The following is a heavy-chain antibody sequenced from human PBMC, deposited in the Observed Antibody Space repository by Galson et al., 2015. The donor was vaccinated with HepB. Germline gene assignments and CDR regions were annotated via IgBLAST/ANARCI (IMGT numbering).Heavy chain of an antibody. CDR3: ARGSAWIAAAGTLDY. CDR2: INRDGSRT. J-gene: IGHJ4*02. D-gene: IGHD6-13*01. Sequence: SLRLSCAASGFTFSSYWMHWVRQAPGKGLEWVSRINRDGSRTTYADSVKGRFTISRDNAKNTLYVQMNGLRAEDTAVYDCARGSAWIAAAGTLDYWGQGTLVTVSS. CDR1: GFTFSSYW. V-gene: IGHV3-74*01.